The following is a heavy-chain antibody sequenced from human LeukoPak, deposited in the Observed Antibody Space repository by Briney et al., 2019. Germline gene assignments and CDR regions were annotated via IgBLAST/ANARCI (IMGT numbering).Heavy chain of an antibody. CDR2: INPSGGST. Sequence: ASVKVSRKASGYIFTSYYMHWVRQAPEQGLEWMGIINPSGGSTSYAQKFQGGVTMTRDTSTSTVYMELSSLRSEDTAVYYCARDGLGGESDYWGQGTLVTVSS. D-gene: IGHD3-10*01. V-gene: IGHV1-46*01. J-gene: IGHJ4*02. CDR3: ARDGLGGESDY. CDR1: GYIFTSYY.